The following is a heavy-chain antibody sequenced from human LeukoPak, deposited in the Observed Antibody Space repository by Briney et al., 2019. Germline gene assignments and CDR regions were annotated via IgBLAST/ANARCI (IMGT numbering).Heavy chain of an antibody. Sequence: GGSLRLSCAASGFTFSSYWMNWARQAPGKGLEWVASINHNGNVNYYVDSVKGRFTISRDNAKNSLYLQMSNLRAEDTAVYYCARGRLSSGWFDYWGQGTLVTVSS. V-gene: IGHV3-7*03. CDR1: GFTFSSYW. CDR3: ARGRLSSGWFDY. CDR2: INHNGNVN. D-gene: IGHD6-19*01. J-gene: IGHJ4*02.